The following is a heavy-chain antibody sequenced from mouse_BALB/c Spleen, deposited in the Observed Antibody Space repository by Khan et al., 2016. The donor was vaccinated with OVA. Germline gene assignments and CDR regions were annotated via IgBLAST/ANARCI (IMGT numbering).Heavy chain of an antibody. J-gene: IGHJ3*01. D-gene: IGHD1-1*02. CDR1: GYKFTDYA. CDR2: LSPYYGDA. Sequence: VQLQESGAELVRPGVSVKISCKGSGYKFTDYAMHWVKQSQAKTLEWIGVLSPYYGDADYNQKFQGKASMTVDKSSSTAYMELARLTSEDSAMYYCTRGGRFAYWGQGTLVTVSA. CDR3: TRGGRFAY. V-gene: IGHV1S137*01.